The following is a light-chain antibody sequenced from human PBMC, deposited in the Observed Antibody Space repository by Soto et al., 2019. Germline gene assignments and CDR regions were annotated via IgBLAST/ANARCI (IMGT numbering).Light chain of an antibody. J-gene: IGLJ1*01. CDR3: SSYAGINNLGV. CDR2: EVN. CDR1: SSDVGGYKY. V-gene: IGLV2-8*01. Sequence: QSALTQPPSASGSPGQSVNISCTGTSSDVGGYKYVSWYQQHPGKAPKLMIFEVNKRPSGVPDRFSGSKSGNTASLTVSGLQAEDEDDYYCSSYAGINNLGVFGTGTKLTVL.